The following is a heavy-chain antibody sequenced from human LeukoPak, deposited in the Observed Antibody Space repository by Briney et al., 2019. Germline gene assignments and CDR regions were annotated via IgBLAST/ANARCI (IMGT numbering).Heavy chain of an antibody. CDR2: ISGSGGST. D-gene: IGHD2-15*01. J-gene: IGHJ6*02. CDR1: GFTFSSYA. CDR3: AKPRGYCSGGSCYSYYYYGMDV. V-gene: IGHV3-23*01. Sequence: PGASLRLSCAASGFTFSSYAMSWVRQAPGKGLEWVSGISGSGGSTYYAGSVEGRFTISRDNSKNTLYLQMNSLRAEDTAVYYCAKPRGYCSGGSCYSYYYYGMDVWGQGTTVTVSS.